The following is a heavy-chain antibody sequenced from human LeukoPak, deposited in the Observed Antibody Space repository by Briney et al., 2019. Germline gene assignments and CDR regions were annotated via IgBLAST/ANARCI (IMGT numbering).Heavy chain of an antibody. D-gene: IGHD6-19*01. J-gene: IGHJ6*03. Sequence: PSETLSLTCAVYGGSFSGYYWSWIRQPPGKGLEWIGEINHSGSTNYNPSLKSRVPISVYTSKNQISLKLSSVTAAAAAVYYCARGIGWLREYYYFYYMDVCGKGTTVTVSS. V-gene: IGHV4-34*01. CDR1: GGSFSGYY. CDR2: INHSGST. CDR3: ARGIGWLREYYYFYYMDV.